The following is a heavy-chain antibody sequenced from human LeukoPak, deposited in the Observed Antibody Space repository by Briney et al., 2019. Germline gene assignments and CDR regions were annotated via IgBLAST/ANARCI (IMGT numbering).Heavy chain of an antibody. Sequence: SETLSLTCTVSGGSISSYYWSWIRQPPGKGLEWIGYIYYSGSTNYNPSLKSRVTISVDTSKNQFSLKLSSVTAADMAVYYCARHKPPLYGSGMFGMDVWGQGTTVTVSS. CDR1: GGSISSYY. J-gene: IGHJ6*02. CDR3: ARHKPPLYGSGMFGMDV. D-gene: IGHD3-10*01. V-gene: IGHV4-59*08. CDR2: IYYSGST.